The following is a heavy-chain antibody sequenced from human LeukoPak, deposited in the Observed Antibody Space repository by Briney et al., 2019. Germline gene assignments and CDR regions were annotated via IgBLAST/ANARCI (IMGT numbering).Heavy chain of an antibody. V-gene: IGHV1-46*01. CDR3: ARPSRSSWFYYYGMDV. CDR1: GYTFTSFH. D-gene: IGHD6-13*01. CDR2: INADSDKT. Sequence: ASVKVSCKASGYTFTSFHMHWVRQAPGQGLEWMGVINADSDKTTYAEKYRGRLTLTTDTSTTSVFMELSSLGSEDTAVYFCARPSRSSWFYYYGMDVGGPGTTVIVSS. J-gene: IGHJ6*02.